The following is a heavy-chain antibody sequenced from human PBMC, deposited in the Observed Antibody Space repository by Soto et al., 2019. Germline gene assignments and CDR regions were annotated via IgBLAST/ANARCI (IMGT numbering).Heavy chain of an antibody. CDR2: INSVSGGT. D-gene: IGHD1-26*01. CDR3: ARGGSYYAH. Sequence: QVQLVQSGAEVKQPGAAVRVSCKASGNTDTIYFIHWLRQAPGQGLEWLGWINSVSGGTNYAHKLLGRVTMTRDRSTTTAFMELRGLRSDDTAVYYCARGGSYYAHWGQGTLVTVSS. J-gene: IGHJ4*02. V-gene: IGHV1-2*02. CDR1: GNTDTIYF.